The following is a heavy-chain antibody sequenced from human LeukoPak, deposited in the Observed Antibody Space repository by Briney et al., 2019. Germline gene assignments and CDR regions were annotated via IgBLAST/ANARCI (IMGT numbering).Heavy chain of an antibody. Sequence: GGSLRLSCAAFGFTFSSYEMNWVRQAPGKGLEWVSYISSSSNTVNYADSVKGRFSISRDNAKNSLYLQMNSLRVEDTAIYYCARGGAARPDYWGQGTLVSVSS. J-gene: IGHJ4*02. CDR3: ARGGAARPDY. D-gene: IGHD6-6*01. CDR1: GFTFSSYE. V-gene: IGHV3-48*03. CDR2: ISSSSNTV.